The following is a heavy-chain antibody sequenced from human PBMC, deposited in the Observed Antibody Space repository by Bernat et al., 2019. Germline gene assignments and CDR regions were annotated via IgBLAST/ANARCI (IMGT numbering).Heavy chain of an antibody. CDR2: IYYSGST. CDR1: GGSISSYY. Sequence: QVQLQESGPGLVKPSETLSLTCTVSGGSISSYYWSWIRQPPGKGLEWIGYIYYSGSTNYNPSLKSRVTISVDTSKNQFSLKLSSVTAADTAVYYCARDLSPETQLTYYDFWSGYSPGWFDPWGQGTLVTVSS. CDR3: ARDLSPETQLTYYDFWSGYSPGWFDP. D-gene: IGHD3-3*01. J-gene: IGHJ5*02. V-gene: IGHV4-59*01.